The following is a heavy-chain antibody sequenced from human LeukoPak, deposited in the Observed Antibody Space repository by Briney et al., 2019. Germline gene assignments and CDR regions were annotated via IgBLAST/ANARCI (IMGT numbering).Heavy chain of an antibody. V-gene: IGHV3-21*01. J-gene: IGHJ4*02. CDR3: ARDLDSSSWYEFDY. D-gene: IGHD6-13*01. CDR1: GFTFSSYS. Sequence: PGGSLRLSCAASGFTFSSYSMNWVRQAPGKGLEWVSSISSSSSYIYYADSVKGRFTISRDNAKNSLYLQMNSLRAEDTAVYYCARDLDSSSWYEFDYWGQGTLVTVSS. CDR2: ISSSSSYI.